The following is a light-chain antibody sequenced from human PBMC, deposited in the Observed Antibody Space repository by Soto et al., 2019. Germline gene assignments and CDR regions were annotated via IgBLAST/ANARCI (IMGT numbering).Light chain of an antibody. V-gene: IGKV2-30*01. CDR3: MQGTHWPYT. J-gene: IGKJ2*01. CDR1: QSLVYSNGVTY. Sequence: DVVMTQSPLSLPVTLGQPASISCRSSQSLVYSNGVTYLNWFQQRPGQSPRRLIHKVSNRDSGVPDRFSGSVSGNDFTLKISRVEAEDVGVYYCMQGTHWPYTFGQGPKLEIK. CDR2: KVS.